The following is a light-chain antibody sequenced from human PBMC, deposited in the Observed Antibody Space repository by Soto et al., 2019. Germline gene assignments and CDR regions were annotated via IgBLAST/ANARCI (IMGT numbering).Light chain of an antibody. V-gene: IGKV3-20*01. CDR1: QSVSSS. Sequence: EIVMTQSPATLSVSPGERVPLSCRASQSVSSSLAWYQQNPGQAPRVLIYGTSSRATGIPDRFSGSGSGTDFTLTISRLEPEDFAVYYCQQYGSSGTFGQGTKVDIK. J-gene: IGKJ1*01. CDR3: QQYGSSGT. CDR2: GTS.